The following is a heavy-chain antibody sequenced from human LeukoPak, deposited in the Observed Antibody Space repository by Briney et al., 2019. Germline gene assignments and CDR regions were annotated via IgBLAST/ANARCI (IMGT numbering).Heavy chain of an antibody. CDR1: VFTFSIYW. D-gene: IGHD3-22*01. V-gene: IGHV3-74*01. CDR3: ARSTMMAPNY. J-gene: IGHJ4*02. CDR2: INTDGSST. Sequence: PGGSLRLSCAPSVFTFSIYWMQWVRQAPGKGLVWVSRINTDGSSTSYADSVKGRFTISRDNAKNTLYLQMNSLRAEDTAVYYCARSTMMAPNYWGQGTLVTVSS.